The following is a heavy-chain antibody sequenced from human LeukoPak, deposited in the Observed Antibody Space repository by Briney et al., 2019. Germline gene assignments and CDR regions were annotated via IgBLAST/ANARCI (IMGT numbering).Heavy chain of an antibody. V-gene: IGHV3-11*01. CDR3: ARDHTDIAAAGTGRFDY. J-gene: IGHJ4*02. CDR2: ISSSGSTI. D-gene: IGHD6-13*01. CDR1: GFTFSDYY. Sequence: GGSLRLSCAASGFTFSDYYMSWIRQAPGKGLEWVSYISSSGSTIYYADSVKGRFTISRDNAKNSLYLQMNSLRAEDTAVYYCARDHTDIAAAGTGRFDYWGQGTLVTVSS.